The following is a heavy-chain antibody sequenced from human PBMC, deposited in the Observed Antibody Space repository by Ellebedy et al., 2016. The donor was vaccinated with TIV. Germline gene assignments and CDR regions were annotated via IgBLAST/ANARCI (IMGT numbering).Heavy chain of an antibody. CDR1: GGTFSSYA. CDR2: IIPIFGTA. CDR3: ARARGYRYGENLDY. V-gene: IGHV1-69*13. J-gene: IGHJ4*02. D-gene: IGHD5-18*01. Sequence: AASVKVSCKASGGTFSSYAISWVRQAPGQGLEWMGGIIPIFGTANYAQKFQGRVTITADESTSTAYMELSSLRSEDTAVYYCARARGYRYGENLDYWGQGTLVTVSS.